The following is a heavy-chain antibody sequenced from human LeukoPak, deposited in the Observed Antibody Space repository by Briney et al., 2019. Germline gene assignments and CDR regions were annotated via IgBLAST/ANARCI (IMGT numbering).Heavy chain of an antibody. D-gene: IGHD3-22*01. J-gene: IGHJ4*02. CDR2: IYYSGST. CDR1: AGSISSSTYS. V-gene: IGHV4-39*01. Sequence: SETLSLTCTVSAGSISSSTYSWGWIRQPPGKGLEWIGSIYYSGSTYYNPSLKSRVTISVDTSKNQFSLKLSSVTAADTAVYYCARHRSSVVITTYFDYWGQGTLVTVSS. CDR3: ARHRSSVVITTYFDY.